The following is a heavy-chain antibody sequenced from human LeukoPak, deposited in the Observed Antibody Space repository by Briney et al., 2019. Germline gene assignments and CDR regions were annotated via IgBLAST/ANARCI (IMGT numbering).Heavy chain of an antibody. V-gene: IGHV3-23*01. CDR3: AKDVISYSTTTWGY. D-gene: IGHD1-1*01. J-gene: IGHJ4*02. Sequence: GGSLRLSCAASGFTFSSYAMTWVRQAPGKGLEWVSDISASGGNTYYADSVKGRFTISRDNSKNTLYLQMNSLRGGDTAVYYRAKDVISYSTTTWGYWGQGTLVTVSS. CDR1: GFTFSSYA. CDR2: ISASGGNT.